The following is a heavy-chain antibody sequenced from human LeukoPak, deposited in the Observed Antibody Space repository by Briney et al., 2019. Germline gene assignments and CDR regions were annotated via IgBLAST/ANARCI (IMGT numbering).Heavy chain of an antibody. CDR3: ARDKDYYDSSGYLVSGAFDI. Sequence: ASVKVSCKASGYTFTSYDINWVRQATGQGLEWMGWMNPNSGNTGYAQKFQGRVTITRNTSISTAYMELSSLRSEDTAVYYCARDKDYYDSSGYLVSGAFDIWGQGTMVTVSS. D-gene: IGHD3-22*01. J-gene: IGHJ3*02. CDR2: MNPNSGNT. CDR1: GYTFTSYD. V-gene: IGHV1-8*03.